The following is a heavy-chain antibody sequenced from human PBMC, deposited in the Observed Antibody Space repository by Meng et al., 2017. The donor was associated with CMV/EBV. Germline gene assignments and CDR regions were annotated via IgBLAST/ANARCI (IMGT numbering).Heavy chain of an antibody. V-gene: IGHV4-34*01. Sequence: SETLSLTCAVYGGSFSGYYWSWIRQPPGKGLEWSGEINHSGSTNYNPSLKSRVTISVDTSKNQFSLKLSSVTAADTAVYYCARAWRYDFWSGYPRMGNWFDPWGQGTLVTVSS. CDR1: GGSFSGYY. CDR3: ARAWRYDFWSGYPRMGNWFDP. CDR2: INHSGST. D-gene: IGHD3-3*01. J-gene: IGHJ5*02.